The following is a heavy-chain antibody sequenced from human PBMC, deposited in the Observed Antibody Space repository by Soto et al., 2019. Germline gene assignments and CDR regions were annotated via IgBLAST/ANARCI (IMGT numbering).Heavy chain of an antibody. CDR3: AKDRSTASSGYYWSRGMDV. D-gene: IGHD3-22*01. CDR2: ISYDGSNK. Sequence: GGSLRLSCAASGFTFSSYGMHWVRQAPGKGLEWVAVISYDGSNKHYADSVKGRFTISRDNSKNTLYLQMNSLRAEDTAVYYCAKDRSTASSGYYWSRGMDVWGQGTTVTVSS. V-gene: IGHV3-30*18. CDR1: GFTFSSYG. J-gene: IGHJ6*02.